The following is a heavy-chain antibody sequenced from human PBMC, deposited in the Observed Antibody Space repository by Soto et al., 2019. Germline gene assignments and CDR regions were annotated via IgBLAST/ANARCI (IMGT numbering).Heavy chain of an antibody. D-gene: IGHD3-22*01. V-gene: IGHV3-23*01. CDR2: ITATGDST. CDR1: GFRFIMYS. J-gene: IGHJ4*02. Sequence: GSLRLSCADSGFRFIMYSIIFFRHTAFKWPEWVAAITATGDSTYYADSVTGRFTISRDNSKKTHYLQMTSLRAEDTAMYYCATMNGYFEYWGQGTPVTVSS. CDR3: ATMNGYFEY.